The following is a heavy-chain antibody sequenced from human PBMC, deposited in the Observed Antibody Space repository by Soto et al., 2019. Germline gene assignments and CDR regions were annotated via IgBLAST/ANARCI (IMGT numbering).Heavy chain of an antibody. Sequence: SETLSLTCTVSGGSLSSYYWSLVRQPPGKGLEWIGYIYYSGSTNYNPSLKSRVTISVDTSKNQFSLKLSSVTAADTAVYYCARLSRQDYFDYWGQGTLVTVSS. CDR1: GGSLSSYY. J-gene: IGHJ4*02. CDR2: IYYSGST. V-gene: IGHV4-59*08. D-gene: IGHD6-25*01. CDR3: ARLSRQDYFDY.